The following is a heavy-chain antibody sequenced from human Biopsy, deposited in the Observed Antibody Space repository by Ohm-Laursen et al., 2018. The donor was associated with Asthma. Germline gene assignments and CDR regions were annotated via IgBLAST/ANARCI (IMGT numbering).Heavy chain of an antibody. CDR2: IYYSGST. J-gene: IGHJ2*01. CDR1: GVSISSDY. CDR3: ARAIGTGDWYFDV. D-gene: IGHD1-1*01. V-gene: IGHV4-59*12. Sequence: SETLSLTCAVSGVSISSDYWSWIRQPPGKGLEWIGHIYYSGSTNYHPSLKGRVTVSVAKSKNQFSLRLTSVTAADTAVYYCARAIGTGDWYFDVWGRGTLVTASS.